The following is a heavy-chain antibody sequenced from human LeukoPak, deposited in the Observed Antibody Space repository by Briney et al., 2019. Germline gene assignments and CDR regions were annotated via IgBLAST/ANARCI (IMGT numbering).Heavy chain of an antibody. D-gene: IGHD3-3*01. CDR1: GFTFSSYE. CDR3: ASLVGFWSGTDDY. CDR2: ISSSSSTI. J-gene: IGHJ4*02. Sequence: GGSLRLSCAASGFTFSSYEMNWVRQAPGKGLEWVSYISSSSSTIYYADSVKGRFTISRDNAKNSLYLQMNSLRAEDTAVYYCASLVGFWSGTDDYWGQGTLVTVSS. V-gene: IGHV3-48*03.